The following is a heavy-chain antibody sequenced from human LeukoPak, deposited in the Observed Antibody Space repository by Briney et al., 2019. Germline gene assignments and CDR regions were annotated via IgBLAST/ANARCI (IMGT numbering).Heavy chain of an antibody. CDR3: ARDFFPIVDSSWYEIGY. Sequence: RSLRLSCAASGFTFNDYAMYWVRQTPGKGLEWVTLISYDGYDKSYADPVRGRFTISRDNSKNTLYLQMDSLRSEDTAVYYCARDFFPIVDSSWYEIGYWGQGTLVTVSS. CDR2: ISYDGYDK. V-gene: IGHV3-30-3*01. CDR1: GFTFNDYA. J-gene: IGHJ4*02. D-gene: IGHD6-13*01.